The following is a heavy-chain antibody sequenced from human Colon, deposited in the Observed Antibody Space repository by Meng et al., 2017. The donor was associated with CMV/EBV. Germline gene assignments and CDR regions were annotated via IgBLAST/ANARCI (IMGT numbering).Heavy chain of an antibody. J-gene: IGHJ5*02. CDR1: GFTFSDAW. CDR3: ARGLRFLEWLTFDP. D-gene: IGHD3-3*01. CDR2: ISSSGSTI. Sequence: GGSLRLSCAASGFTFSDAWMSWIRQAPGKGLEWVSYISSSGSTIYYADSVKGRFTISRDNAKNSLYLQMNSLRAEDTAVYYCARGLRFLEWLTFDPWGQGTLVTVSS. V-gene: IGHV3-11*01.